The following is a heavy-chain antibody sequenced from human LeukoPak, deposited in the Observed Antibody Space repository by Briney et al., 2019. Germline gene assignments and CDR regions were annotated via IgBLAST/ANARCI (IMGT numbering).Heavy chain of an antibody. CDR1: GGPINNYY. D-gene: IGHD3-22*01. J-gene: IGHJ3*02. Sequence: SETLSLTCTVSGGPINNYYCNWIRQSPGKGLEWIGYIYYSENTNYNPSLKSRVTISVDTSKNQFSLRLTSVTAADTAVYYCARHPGYYDSSGYYVSAFDIWGQGTMVTVSS. CDR2: IYYSENT. CDR3: ARHPGYYDSSGYYVSAFDI. V-gene: IGHV4-59*01.